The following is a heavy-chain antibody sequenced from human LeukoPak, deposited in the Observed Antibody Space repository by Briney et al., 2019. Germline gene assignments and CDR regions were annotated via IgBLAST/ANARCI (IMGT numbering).Heavy chain of an antibody. D-gene: IGHD3-22*01. CDR3: AGSYYYDSSGYYQMGPVWVKREDAFDI. CDR1: GFTFSSRW. Sequence: PGGSLRLSCAASGFTFSSRWMTWVRQAPGKGLEWVANIKQDGNEKYYVDSVKGRFSISRDNAKNSLYLQMNSLRAEDTAVYYCAGSYYYDSSGYYQMGPVWVKREDAFDIWGQGTMVTVSS. J-gene: IGHJ3*02. V-gene: IGHV3-7*02. CDR2: IKQDGNEK.